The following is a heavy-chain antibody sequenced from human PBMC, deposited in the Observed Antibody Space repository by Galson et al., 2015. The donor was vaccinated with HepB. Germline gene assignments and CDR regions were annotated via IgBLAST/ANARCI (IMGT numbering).Heavy chain of an antibody. J-gene: IGHJ6*02. CDR1: GGTFSNYA. Sequence: SVKVSCKASGGTFSNYAISWVRQAPGQGLEWMGGIIPIFGTANYAQKFQGRVTITADESTSTAYMELSSLRSEDTAVYYCAMGDLKWGLARRYYYYGMDVWGQGTTVTVSS. CDR3: AMGDLKWGLARRYYYYGMDV. D-gene: IGHD1-26*01. CDR2: IIPIFGTA. V-gene: IGHV1-69*13.